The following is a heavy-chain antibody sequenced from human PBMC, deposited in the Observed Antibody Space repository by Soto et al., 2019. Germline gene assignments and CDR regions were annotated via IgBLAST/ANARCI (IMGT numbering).Heavy chain of an antibody. J-gene: IGHJ4*02. Sequence: GGPLRLSCGDSGFTVSSNYRSWVRQATGKGLEWISIIYSAGNTYYADSVKGRFTISRDNSKNTLYLQMSSLRPEDTAIYYCVKDHGTALIRGGLASWGQGALVTVPQ. V-gene: IGHV3-66*01. CDR3: VKDHGTALIRGGLAS. CDR2: IYSAGNT. CDR1: GFTVSSNY. D-gene: IGHD3-10*01.